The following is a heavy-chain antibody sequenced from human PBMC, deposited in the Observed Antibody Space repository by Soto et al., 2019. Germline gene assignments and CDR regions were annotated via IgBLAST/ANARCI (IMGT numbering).Heavy chain of an antibody. CDR3: AKRDDAFDS. Sequence: QVQLQESGPGLVKPSETLSLTCAVSGDSVTTGSYYWSWIRQPPGRTLEWIGYIYYSGSTNYNPSLKSRATIYTDRSGRHFSLNLTSVTADDTAVYFCAKRDDAFDSWGQGTLVTVSS. V-gene: IGHV4-61*01. CDR1: GDSVTTGSYY. CDR2: IYYSGST. J-gene: IGHJ4*02. D-gene: IGHD1-1*01.